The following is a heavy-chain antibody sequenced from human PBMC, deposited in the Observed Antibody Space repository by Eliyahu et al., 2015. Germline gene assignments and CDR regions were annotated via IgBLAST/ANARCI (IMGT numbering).Heavy chain of an antibody. V-gene: IGHV3-48*02. Sequence: EVQLVESGGGLVQPGGSLXLXCAASXYTFSSYSMNWVRXXPGXGLEWVSYISSSSSTIXYADSVKGRFTISRDNAKNSLYLQMNSLRDEDTAVYYCARPQGAARPPDYWGQGTLVTVSS. CDR3: ARPQGAARPPDY. CDR2: ISSSSSTI. D-gene: IGHD6-6*01. CDR1: XYTFSSYS. J-gene: IGHJ4*02.